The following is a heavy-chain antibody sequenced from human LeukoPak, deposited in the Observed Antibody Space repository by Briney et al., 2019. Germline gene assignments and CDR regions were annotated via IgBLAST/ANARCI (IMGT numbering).Heavy chain of an antibody. CDR2: ISYDGNNK. V-gene: IGHV3-30-3*01. D-gene: IGHD2-15*01. Sequence: GGSLRLSCAASGFTFSSYAMSWVRQAPGKGLEWVAVISYDGNNKYYANSVKGRFSISRDNSKNTLYLQVNSLRDEDTAVYYCARGGPSSHSRSMDVWGQGTTVTVSS. J-gene: IGHJ6*02. CDR1: GFTFSSYA. CDR3: ARGGPSSHSRSMDV.